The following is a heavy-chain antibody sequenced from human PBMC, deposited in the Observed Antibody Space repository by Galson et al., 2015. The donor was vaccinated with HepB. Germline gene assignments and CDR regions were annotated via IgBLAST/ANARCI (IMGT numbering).Heavy chain of an antibody. D-gene: IGHD3-10*01. Sequence: SLRLSCAASGFIFSSYALSWVRQTPGKGLEWVSVMSGSGGSANYADSVKGRFTISRDNSKNTLYLQMNSLRAEDTAVYYCARHGVDGSGTNRPLDFWGQGTLVTVSS. V-gene: IGHV3-23*01. CDR1: GFIFSSYA. J-gene: IGHJ4*02. CDR2: MSGSGGSA. CDR3: ARHGVDGSGTNRPLDF.